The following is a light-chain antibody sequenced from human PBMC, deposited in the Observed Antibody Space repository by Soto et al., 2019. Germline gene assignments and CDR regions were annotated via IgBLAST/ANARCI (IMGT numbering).Light chain of an antibody. CDR2: GTS. Sequence: EIVLTQSPGTLSLSPGERATLSCRASQSADSMYLAWYQQKPGQAPRLLIYGTSNRATGIPDRFSGGASGTDFTLTINRLEPEDFAVYYCQQYDDSPRMYAFGQGTKLEIK. V-gene: IGKV3-20*01. J-gene: IGKJ2*01. CDR3: QQYDDSPRMYA. CDR1: QSADSMY.